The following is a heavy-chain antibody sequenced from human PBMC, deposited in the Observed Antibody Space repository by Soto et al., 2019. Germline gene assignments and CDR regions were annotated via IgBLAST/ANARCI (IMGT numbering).Heavy chain of an antibody. CDR2: ISYAGSNK. CDR3: AKDNCISTSCYRLYNWFDP. CDR1: GFTFTSYG. D-gene: IGHD2-2*01. Sequence: QVHLVESGGGVVQPGRSLRLSCAASGFTFTSYGMHWVRQAPVKGMQWVAVISYAGSNKYYADSVKGRFTISRDNSKNTLYLQMNSLRAEDTAVYYCAKDNCISTSCYRLYNWFDPWGQGTLVTVSS. J-gene: IGHJ5*02. V-gene: IGHV3-30*18.